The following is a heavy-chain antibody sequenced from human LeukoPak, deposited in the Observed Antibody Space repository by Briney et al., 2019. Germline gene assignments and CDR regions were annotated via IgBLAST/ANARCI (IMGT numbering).Heavy chain of an antibody. CDR3: LRFRVGTTTLEKDDY. J-gene: IGHJ4*02. V-gene: IGHV1-2*02. CDR2: INPINGGT. CDR1: GYTFTDYH. D-gene: IGHD1-26*01. Sequence: ASVNVSCKASGYTFTDYHMHWVRQAPGQGLEWMGWINPINGGTRYAQKFQGRVTMTRDTSISTAYMDLSSLRSDDAAVYYCLRFRVGTTTLEKDDYWGQGTLVTVSS.